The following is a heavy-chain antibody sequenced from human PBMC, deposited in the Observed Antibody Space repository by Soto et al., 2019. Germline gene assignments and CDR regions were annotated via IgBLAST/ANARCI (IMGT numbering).Heavy chain of an antibody. J-gene: IGHJ3*02. V-gene: IGHV3-43*01. D-gene: IGHD3-9*01. CDR1: GFTFDDYT. CDR3: ARESSAFEGAFDI. CDR2: ISWDGGST. Sequence: DVQLVESGGVVVQPGGSLRLSCAASGFTFDDYTMHWVRQAPGKGLEWVSLISWDGGSTYYADSVKGRFTISRDNSKNSLYLQMNSLRTEDTAFYYCARESSAFEGAFDIWGPGTMVTVSS.